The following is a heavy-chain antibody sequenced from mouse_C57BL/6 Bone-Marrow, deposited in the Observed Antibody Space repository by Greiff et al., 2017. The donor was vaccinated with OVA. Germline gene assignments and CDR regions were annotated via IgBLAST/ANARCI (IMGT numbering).Heavy chain of an antibody. CDR1: GYTFTDYY. Sequence: VQLQQSGPELVKPGASVKISCKASGYTFTDYYMNWVKQSHGKSLEWIGDINPNNGGTSYNQKFKGKATLTVDKSSSTAYMELRSLTSEDSAVYYCARFYYSNGGPYWGQGTTLTVSS. CDR2: INPNNGGT. V-gene: IGHV1-26*01. CDR3: ARFYYSNGGPY. D-gene: IGHD2-5*01. J-gene: IGHJ2*01.